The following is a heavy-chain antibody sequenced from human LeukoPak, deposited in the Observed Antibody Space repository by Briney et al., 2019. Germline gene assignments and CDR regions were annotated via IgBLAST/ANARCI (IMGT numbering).Heavy chain of an antibody. CDR3: AKGGSYRSQPYFDY. CDR2: ISDSGGYT. D-gene: IGHD3-16*02. J-gene: IGHJ4*02. CDR1: GLTFRIYA. V-gene: IGHV3-23*01. Sequence: PGGSLRLSCAASGLTFRIYAVRWVRQAPGEGVEWVKSISDSGGYTFYADSVKGRFTISRDNSKNTVYLQMNSLRAEDTAVYYCAKGGSYRSQPYFDYWGQGTPVTVSS.